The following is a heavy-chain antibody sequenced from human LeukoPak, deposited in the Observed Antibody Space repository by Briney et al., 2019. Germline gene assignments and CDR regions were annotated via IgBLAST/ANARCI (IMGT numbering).Heavy chain of an antibody. CDR2: IYYSGST. Sequence: SETLSLTCTVSGGSISSYYWSWVRQPPGKGLKWMGYIYYSGSTNYNPSLKSRVTISVDTSKNQFSLKLSSVTAADTAVYYCAREYYYGSGSWFDPWGQGTLVTVSS. CDR1: GGSISSYY. J-gene: IGHJ5*02. D-gene: IGHD3-10*01. V-gene: IGHV4-59*01. CDR3: AREYYYGSGSWFDP.